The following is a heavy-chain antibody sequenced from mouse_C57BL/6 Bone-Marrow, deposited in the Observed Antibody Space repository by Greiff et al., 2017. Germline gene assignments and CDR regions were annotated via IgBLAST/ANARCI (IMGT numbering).Heavy chain of an antibody. CDR2: IHPNSGST. CDR3: ARWSTTVVADYAMDY. D-gene: IGHD1-1*01. Sequence: QVQLQQPGAELVKPGASVKLSCKASGYTFTSYWMHWVKQRPGQGLEWIGMIHPNSGSTNYNEKFKSKATLTVDKSSSTAYMQLSSLTSEDSAVYYCARWSTTVVADYAMDYWGQGTSVTVSS. CDR1: GYTFTSYW. V-gene: IGHV1-64*01. J-gene: IGHJ4*01.